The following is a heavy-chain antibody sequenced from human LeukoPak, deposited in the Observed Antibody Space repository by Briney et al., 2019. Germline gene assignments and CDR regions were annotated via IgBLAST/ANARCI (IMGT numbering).Heavy chain of an antibody. V-gene: IGHV4-4*02. D-gene: IGHD3-16*02. CDR2: IYHSGST. Sequence: PGGSLRLSCAASRFSFSLYNMNWVRQPPGKGLEWIGEIYHSGSTNYNPSLKSRVTISVDKSKNQFSLKLSSVTAADTAVYYCARGIMAYDYVWGSYRSTSHFDYWGQGTLVTVSS. CDR1: RFSFSLYNM. CDR3: ARGIMAYDYVWGSYRSTSHFDY. J-gene: IGHJ4*02.